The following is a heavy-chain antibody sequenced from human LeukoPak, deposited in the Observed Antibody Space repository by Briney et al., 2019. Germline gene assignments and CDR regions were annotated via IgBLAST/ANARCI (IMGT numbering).Heavy chain of an antibody. V-gene: IGHV3-66*01. J-gene: IGHJ4*02. CDR2: IYSGGST. CDR3: AVGGNPGALDY. Sequence: GGPLRLYCAASAFSVCSNYMTWVRQAPGKGLEWGSLIYSGGSTYYADSVKGRFTVSRDNSKNTLYLQMNSLRAEDTAVYYCAVGGNPGALDYWGQGTLVTVSS. D-gene: IGHD4-23*01. CDR1: AFSVCSNY.